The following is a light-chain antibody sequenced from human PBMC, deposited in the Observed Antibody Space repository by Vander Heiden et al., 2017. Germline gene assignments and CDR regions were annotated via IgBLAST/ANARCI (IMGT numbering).Light chain of an antibody. J-gene: IGLJ2*01. Sequence: QSELTQPPSVSGAPGQRVTISCTGSSSNIGAGYDVHWYQQLPGAAPKLLINGNTNRPSGVPDRFSGSKSGTSASLATTGLQAEDEADYYCQSYDSRLTGHVVFGGGTKLTVL. CDR2: GNT. CDR3: QSYDSRLTGHVV. V-gene: IGLV1-40*01. CDR1: SSNIGAGYD.